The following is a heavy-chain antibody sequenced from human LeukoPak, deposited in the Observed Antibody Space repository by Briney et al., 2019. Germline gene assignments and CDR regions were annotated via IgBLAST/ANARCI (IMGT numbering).Heavy chain of an antibody. V-gene: IGHV4-59*08. J-gene: IGHJ4*02. CDR3: ARVSDYLFDY. Sequence: PSETLSLTCTVSGGSISSYYWSWIRQPPGKGLEWIGYIYYSGSTNYNPSLKSRVTISVDTSKNQFSLKLSSVTDEYTAVYYCARVSDYLFDYWGQGTLVTVSS. D-gene: IGHD2/OR15-2a*01. CDR2: IYYSGST. CDR1: GGSISSYY.